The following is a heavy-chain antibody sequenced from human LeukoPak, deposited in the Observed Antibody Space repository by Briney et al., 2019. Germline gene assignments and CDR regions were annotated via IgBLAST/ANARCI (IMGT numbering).Heavy chain of an antibody. CDR3: ARLTTGIVGTTLFDY. V-gene: IGHV3-23*01. CDR1: GITFSTIG. D-gene: IGHD1-26*01. Sequence: PGGSLRLSCAVSGITFSTIGVSWVRLAPGKGLEWVSIISKSGGSTFYADPVRGRFTISRDNSKDMLYLQMNSLTAEDTAVYYCARLTTGIVGTTLFDYWGQGTLVTVSS. J-gene: IGHJ4*02. CDR2: ISKSGGST.